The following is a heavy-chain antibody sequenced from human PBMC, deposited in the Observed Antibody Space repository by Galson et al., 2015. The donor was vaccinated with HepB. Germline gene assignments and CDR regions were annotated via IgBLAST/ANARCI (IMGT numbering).Heavy chain of an antibody. CDR3: ARVGIPGFNWFDP. D-gene: IGHD1-14*01. V-gene: IGHV1-46*01. Sequence: SVKVSCKASGYTFTSYYMHWVRQAPGRGLEWMGIINPSGGSTSYAQKFQGRVTMTRDTSTSTVYMELSSLRSEDTAVYYCARVGIPGFNWFDPWGQGTLVTVSS. CDR2: INPSGGST. J-gene: IGHJ5*02. CDR1: GYTFTSYY.